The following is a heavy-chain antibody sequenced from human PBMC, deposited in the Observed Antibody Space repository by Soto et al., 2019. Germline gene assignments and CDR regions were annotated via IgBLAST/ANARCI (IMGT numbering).Heavy chain of an antibody. CDR2: INHSGNT. J-gene: IGHJ4*02. Sequence: PSETLSLTCAVYGGSFSGYYWSWIRQPPGKGLEWMGEINHSGNTNYNPSLKSRVTISVDTSKNQLFLNLSSVTAADTAMYYCARHHVRGRTIAGAAEFWGQGTLVTVSS. CDR3: ARHHVRGRTIAGAAEF. V-gene: IGHV4-34*01. CDR1: GGSFSGYY. D-gene: IGHD6-13*01.